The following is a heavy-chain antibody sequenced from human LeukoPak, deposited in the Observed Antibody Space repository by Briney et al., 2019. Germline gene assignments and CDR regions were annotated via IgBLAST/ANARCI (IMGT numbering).Heavy chain of an antibody. CDR3: AMPDAGPY. CDR1: GFTFSSYG. Sequence: GGTLRLSCAASGFTFSSYGMSWVRQAPGKGLEWVSAISGSGGSTYYADSVKGRFTISRDNSKNTLYLQINSLRVEDTAVYYCAMPDAGPYWGQGTLVTVSS. CDR2: ISGSGGST. V-gene: IGHV3-23*01. J-gene: IGHJ4*02.